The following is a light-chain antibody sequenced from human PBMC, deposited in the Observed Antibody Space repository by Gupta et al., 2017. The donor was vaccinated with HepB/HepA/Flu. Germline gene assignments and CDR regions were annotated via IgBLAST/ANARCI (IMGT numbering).Light chain of an antibody. V-gene: IGKV1-39*01. CDR1: HTIITD. Sequence: DIQMTQSPSSLSASIGDRVSITCRASHTIITDLNRFQQRPWKAPKLLIYSASKLLSAVPSRLSGRPSGTDFTLTITMRLPEDFATYYCQQSDSPLWTFGQGTKVDMK. CDR2: SAS. J-gene: IGKJ1*01. CDR3: QQSDSPLWT.